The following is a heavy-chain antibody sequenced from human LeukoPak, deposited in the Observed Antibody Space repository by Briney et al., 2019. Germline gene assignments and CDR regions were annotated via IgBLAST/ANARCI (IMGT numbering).Heavy chain of an antibody. CDR1: GFTFSIYH. V-gene: IGHV3-53*01. J-gene: IGHJ4*02. CDR3: ASHLQSGYDSLGWY. Sequence: PGGSLRLSCAASGFTFSIYHMNWVRQAPGKGLEWVSVVYSGGSTYYADSVKGRFTISRDNSKNTLYLQMNSLRAEDTAVYYCASHLQSGYDSLGWYWGQGTLVTVSS. CDR2: VYSGGST. D-gene: IGHD5-12*01.